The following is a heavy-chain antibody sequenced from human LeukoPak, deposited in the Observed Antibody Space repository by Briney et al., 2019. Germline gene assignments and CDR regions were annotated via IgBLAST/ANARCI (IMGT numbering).Heavy chain of an antibody. D-gene: IGHD6-13*01. CDR1: GFTFSSYG. CDR3: AKDSSSWYYFDY. V-gene: IGHV3-30*18. J-gene: IGHJ4*02. Sequence: GGSLRLSCAASGFTFSSYGMHWVRQAPGKGLEWVAVISYDGSNKYYADSVKGRFTISRDNSRNTLYLQMNSLRAEDTAVYYCAKDSSSWYYFDYWGQGTLVTVSS. CDR2: ISYDGSNK.